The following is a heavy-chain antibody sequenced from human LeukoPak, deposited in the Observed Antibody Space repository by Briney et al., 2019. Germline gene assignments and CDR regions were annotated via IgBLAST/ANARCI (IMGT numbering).Heavy chain of an antibody. D-gene: IGHD1-26*01. CDR3: AIMGGGSYHEYYFDY. V-gene: IGHV3-21*01. Sequence: PGGSLRLSCAASGFTFSSYWMSWVRQAPGKGLEWVSSISSSSSYIYYADSVKGRFTISRDNAKNSLYLQMNSLRAEDTAVYYCAIMGGGSYHEYYFDYWGQGTLVTVSS. J-gene: IGHJ4*02. CDR1: GFTFSSYW. CDR2: ISSSSSYI.